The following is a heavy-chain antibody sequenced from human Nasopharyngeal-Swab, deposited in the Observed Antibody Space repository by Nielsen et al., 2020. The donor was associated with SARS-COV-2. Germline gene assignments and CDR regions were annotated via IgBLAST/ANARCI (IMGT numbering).Heavy chain of an antibody. V-gene: IGHV5-51*01. J-gene: IGHJ3*01. CDR1: GYDFTTYW. D-gene: IGHD3-22*01. Sequence: GESLKISCKASGYDFTTYWIAWVRQMTGEGLEWMGTIYPANSETAYSPSLQGQVTISADRSVTTAYLQWSSLKASDSAVYYCARHPRNYYGGNVYRDDTFDLWGQGTMVTVSS. CDR2: IYPANSET. CDR3: ARHPRNYYGGNVYRDDTFDL.